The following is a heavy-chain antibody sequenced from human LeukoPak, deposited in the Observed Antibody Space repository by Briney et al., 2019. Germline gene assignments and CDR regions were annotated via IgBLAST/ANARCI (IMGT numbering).Heavy chain of an antibody. CDR2: VFHTGST. V-gene: IGHV4-59*08. CDR3: ARTPWSLGWNFDQ. D-gene: IGHD1-26*01. Sequence: SETLSLTCGVSSDSIERYYWNWIRQPPGKGLEWIGYVFHTGSTNSNPSLKGRVTLSVDTWRNQVSLKLTAVTAADTAVYYCARTPWSLGWNFDQWGQGTLVTVSS. CDR1: SDSIERYY. J-gene: IGHJ4*02.